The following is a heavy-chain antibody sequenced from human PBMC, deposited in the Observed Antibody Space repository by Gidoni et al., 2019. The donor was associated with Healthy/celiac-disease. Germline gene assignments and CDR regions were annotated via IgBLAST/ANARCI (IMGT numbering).Heavy chain of an antibody. D-gene: IGHD3-3*01. CDR1: GFTFSDYY. Sequence: QVQLVESGGGLVKPGGSLRLSCAASGFTFSDYYMSWIRQAPGKGLEWVSYISSSSSYTNYADSVKGRFTISRDNAKNSLYLQMNSLRAEDTAVYYCARVENEQLLPQAHYDFWSGGYMDVWGKGTTVTVSS. CDR2: ISSSSSYT. CDR3: ARVENEQLLPQAHYDFWSGGYMDV. V-gene: IGHV3-11*06. J-gene: IGHJ6*03.